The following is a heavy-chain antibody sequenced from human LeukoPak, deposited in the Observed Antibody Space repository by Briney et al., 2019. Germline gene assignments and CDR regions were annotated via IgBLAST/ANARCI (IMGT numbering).Heavy chain of an antibody. Sequence: SETLSLTCAVSGGAISSTNCWNWVRQPPGKGLEWIGEIYHSGSTYYNPSLKSRVTISVDTSKNQFSLKLSSVTAADTAVYYCARRITMIPGDAFDIWGQGTMVTVSS. CDR1: GGAISSTNC. CDR3: ARRITMIPGDAFDI. J-gene: IGHJ3*02. V-gene: IGHV4-4*02. CDR2: IYHSGST. D-gene: IGHD3-22*01.